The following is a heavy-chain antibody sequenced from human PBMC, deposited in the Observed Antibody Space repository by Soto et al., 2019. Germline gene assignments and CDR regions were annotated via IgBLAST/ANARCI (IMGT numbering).Heavy chain of an antibody. V-gene: IGHV3-48*01. CDR2: ISSSSSTI. D-gene: IGHD6-13*01. Sequence: PGGSLRLSCAASGFTFSSYSMNWVRQAPGKGLEWVSYISSSSSTIYYADSVKGRFTISRDNAKNSLYLQMNSLRAEDTAVYYCARESSSWSNYYYYYMDVWGKGTTVTVSS. J-gene: IGHJ6*03. CDR3: ARESSSWSNYYYYYMDV. CDR1: GFTFSSYS.